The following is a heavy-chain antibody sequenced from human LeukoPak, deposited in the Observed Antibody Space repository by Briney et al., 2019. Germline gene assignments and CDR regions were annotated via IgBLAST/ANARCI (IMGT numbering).Heavy chain of an antibody. CDR1: GGSISRIIYY. J-gene: IGHJ4*02. Sequence: SETLSLTCTVSGGSISRIIYYWGWIRQPPGKGLEWIGSIYYTGSAYYTPSLRSRVTISVDTSKNQFSLKLSAVTAADTAVYYCARVVRDGSGYNYYFDYWGQGTLVTVSS. D-gene: IGHD3-22*01. V-gene: IGHV4-39*01. CDR2: IYYTGSA. CDR3: ARVVRDGSGYNYYFDY.